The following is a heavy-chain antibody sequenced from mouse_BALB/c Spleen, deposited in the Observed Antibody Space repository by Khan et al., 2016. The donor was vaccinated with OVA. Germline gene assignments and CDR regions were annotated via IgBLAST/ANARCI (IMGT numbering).Heavy chain of an antibody. V-gene: IGHV9-2-1*01. CDR3: GGRKHWYFDV. J-gene: IGHJ1*01. CDR2: INTETGEP. CDR1: GYTFTDYS. Sequence: QIQLVQSGPELKKPGETVKISCKAAGYTFTDYSMHWVKQAPGKGLKWMGWINTETGEPTYADDFKGRFAFSLETSASTAYLQINNLKNEDTAIYFCGGRKHWYFDVWGAGTTVTVSS.